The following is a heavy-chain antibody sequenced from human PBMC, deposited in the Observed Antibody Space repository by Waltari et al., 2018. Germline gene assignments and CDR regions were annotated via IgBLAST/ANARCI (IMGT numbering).Heavy chain of an antibody. Sequence: QLQLQESGPGLVKPSETLSLICTVSGGSITSSSYYWGWIRQPPGKGLEWIGSIYYSGSTYYNPSLKSRVTISVDTSKNQFSLKLSSVTAADTAVYYCARVLEAVYGGYAYSTPFDPWGQGTLVTVSS. J-gene: IGHJ5*02. V-gene: IGHV4-39*01. D-gene: IGHD4-17*01. CDR3: ARVLEAVYGGYAYSTPFDP. CDR2: IYYSGST. CDR1: GGSITSSSYY.